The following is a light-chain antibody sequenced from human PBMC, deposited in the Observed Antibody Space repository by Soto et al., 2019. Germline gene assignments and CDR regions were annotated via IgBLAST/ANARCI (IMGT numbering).Light chain of an antibody. V-gene: IGKV3-20*01. Sequence: IVMTQSPATLSVSPGEGVTLSCMAIQTVSSSYLAWYQHKPGQAPRLLIYGASSRATGIPDRFSGSGSGTDFTLTISRLEPEDFAVYYCQQYGTSRHGTFGQGTRLEIK. J-gene: IGKJ5*01. CDR3: QQYGTSRHGT. CDR2: GAS. CDR1: QTVSSSY.